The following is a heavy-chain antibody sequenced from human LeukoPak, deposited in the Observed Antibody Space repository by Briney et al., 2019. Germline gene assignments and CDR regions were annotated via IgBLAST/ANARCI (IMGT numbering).Heavy chain of an antibody. CDR1: GFTFSSYS. D-gene: IGHD1-7*01. V-gene: IGHV3-21*01. J-gene: IGHJ4*02. CDR2: ISSSSSYI. Sequence: PGGSLRLSCAASGFTFSSYSMNWVRQAPGKGLEWASSISSSSSYIYYADSVKGRFTISRDNAKNSLYLQMNSLRAEEAAIYYCARVMGNYASDYWGQGALVTVSS. CDR3: ARVMGNYASDY.